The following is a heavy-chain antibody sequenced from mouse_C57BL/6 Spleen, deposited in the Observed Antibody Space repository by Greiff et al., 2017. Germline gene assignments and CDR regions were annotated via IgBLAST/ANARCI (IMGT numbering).Heavy chain of an antibody. J-gene: IGHJ1*03. CDR2: IYPRDGST. V-gene: IGHV1-78*01. CDR3: ARGGYDGYYVGYFDV. D-gene: IGHD2-3*01. Sequence: VQLQQSDAELVKPGASVKISCKVSGYTFTDHTIHWMKQRPEQGLEWIGYIYPRDGSTKYNEKFKGKATLTADKSSSTAYMQLNRLTSEDSAVYFCARGGYDGYYVGYFDVWGTGTTVTVSS. CDR1: GYTFTDHT.